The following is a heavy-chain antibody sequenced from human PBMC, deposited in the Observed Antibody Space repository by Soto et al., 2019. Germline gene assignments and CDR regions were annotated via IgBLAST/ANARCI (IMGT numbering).Heavy chain of an antibody. CDR2: ISSSGEYT. CDR3: AKYPRMRPTAAEYFHY. V-gene: IGHV3-23*01. Sequence: GGSLRLSCAASGFIFNNYAMAWVRQAPGKGLEWVSAISSSGEYTFYADSVKGRFTISRDTSKNTLYLQMNSLRVEDTAIYYCAKYPRMRPTAAEYFHYWGQGTLVTVSS. J-gene: IGHJ1*01. CDR1: GFIFNNYA.